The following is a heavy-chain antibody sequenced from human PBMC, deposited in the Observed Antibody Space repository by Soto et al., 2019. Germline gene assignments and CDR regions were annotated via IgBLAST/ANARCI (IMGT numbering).Heavy chain of an antibody. CDR1: GGSISSSSYY. CDR2: IYYSGST. D-gene: IGHD2-2*01. V-gene: IGHV4-61*01. Sequence: SETLSLTCTVSGGSISSSSYYWGWIRQPPGKGLEWIGYIYYSGSTNYNPSLKSRVTISVDTSKNQFSLKLSSVTAADTAVYYCAREGYCSSTSCSRGWFDPWGQGTLVTVSS. CDR3: AREGYCSSTSCSRGWFDP. J-gene: IGHJ5*02.